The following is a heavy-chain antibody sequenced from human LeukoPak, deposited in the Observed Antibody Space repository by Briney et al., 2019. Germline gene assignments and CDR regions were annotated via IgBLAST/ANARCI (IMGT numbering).Heavy chain of an antibody. Sequence: PGGSLRLSCVGSGFTFSDHWMHWVRQAPGKGLVWVSRIRNDGGETNYADSVKGRFTISRDNAKNTLFLQMNSLRAEDTAVYYCAKVRSYYCSSTSCYIFDYWGQGTLVTVSS. D-gene: IGHD2-2*02. CDR1: GFTFSDHW. J-gene: IGHJ4*02. V-gene: IGHV3-74*01. CDR2: IRNDGGET. CDR3: AKVRSYYCSSTSCYIFDY.